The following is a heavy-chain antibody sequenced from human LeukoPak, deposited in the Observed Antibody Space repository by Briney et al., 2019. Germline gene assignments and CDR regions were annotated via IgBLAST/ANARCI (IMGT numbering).Heavy chain of an antibody. D-gene: IGHD5-12*01. CDR1: GASISSYY. Sequence: KASETLSLTCTVSGASISSYYWSWIRQPPGKGLEWIGYIYYSGSTNYNPSLKSRVTISVDTSKNQFSLKLSSVTAADTAVYYCARGEGGYDYGSDYWGQGTLVTVSS. J-gene: IGHJ4*02. CDR2: IYYSGST. V-gene: IGHV4-59*01. CDR3: ARGEGGYDYGSDY.